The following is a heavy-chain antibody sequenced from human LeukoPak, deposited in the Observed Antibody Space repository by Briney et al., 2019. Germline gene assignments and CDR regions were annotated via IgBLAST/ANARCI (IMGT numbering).Heavy chain of an antibody. CDR3: ARSHHYDSSGYYYVMAFVY. Sequence: SETLSLTCTVSGGSISSSSYYWGWIRQPPGKGLEWIGSIYYSGSTYYNPSLKSRVTISVDTSKNQFSLQLNSVTPEDTAVYYCARSHHYDSSGYYYVMAFVYWGQGTLVTVSS. CDR2: IYYSGST. CDR1: GGSISSSSYY. J-gene: IGHJ4*02. V-gene: IGHV4-39*01. D-gene: IGHD3-22*01.